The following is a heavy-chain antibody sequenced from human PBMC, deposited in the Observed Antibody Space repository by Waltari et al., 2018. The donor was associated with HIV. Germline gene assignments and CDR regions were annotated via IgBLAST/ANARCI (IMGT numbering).Heavy chain of an antibody. D-gene: IGHD3-22*01. J-gene: IGHJ4*02. CDR3: ARDWGSGYYGVCDY. CDR1: GGSISNYY. CDR2: IYYSGST. V-gene: IGHV4-59*01. Sequence: QVQLQESGPGLVKPSETLSLTCTVSGGSISNYYWTWIRQPPGKGLEWIGYIYYSGSTNYNPSRKSRVTISGDTSKNQFSLKLSSVTAADTVVYYCARDWGSGYYGVCDYWGQGTLVTVSS.